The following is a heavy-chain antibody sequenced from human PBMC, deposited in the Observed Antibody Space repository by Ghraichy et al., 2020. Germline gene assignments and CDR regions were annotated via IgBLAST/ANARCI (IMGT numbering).Heavy chain of an antibody. J-gene: IGHJ4*02. CDR3: AKDDAPYYDFWSGYYTTFDY. Sequence: ETLSLTCAASGFTFSSYAMSWVRQAPGKGLEWVSAISGSGGSTYYADSVKGRFTISRDNSKNTLYQQMNSLRAEDTAVYYCAKDDAPYYDFWSGYYTTFDYWGQGTLVTVSS. D-gene: IGHD3-3*01. CDR2: ISGSGGST. V-gene: IGHV3-23*01. CDR1: GFTFSSYA.